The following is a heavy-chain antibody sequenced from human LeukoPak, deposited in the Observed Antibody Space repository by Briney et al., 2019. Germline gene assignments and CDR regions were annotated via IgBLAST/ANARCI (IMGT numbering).Heavy chain of an antibody. CDR2: ISYDGSNK. D-gene: IGHD2-15*01. Sequence: PGGSLRLSCAASGFTFSSYGMHWVRQAPGKGLEWVAVISYDGSNKYYADSVKGRFTISRDNSKNTLYLQMNSLRAEDTAVYYCARDGDITPTDVWGQGNPVTVSS. J-gene: IGHJ6*02. CDR1: GFTFSSYG. CDR3: ARDGDITPTDV. V-gene: IGHV3-30*03.